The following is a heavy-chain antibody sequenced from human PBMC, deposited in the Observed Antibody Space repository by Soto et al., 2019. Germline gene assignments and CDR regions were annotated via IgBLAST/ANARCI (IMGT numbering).Heavy chain of an antibody. J-gene: IGHJ5*02. V-gene: IGHV4-31*03. Sequence: SETLSLTCTVSGDSVTRNDCYWSWIRQYPGKGLEWIGYIFYRGITLYNPSLKSRVTMSVDTSKNQFSLKLSSVTAADTAVYYCTTDLWQIAVVVGSTGYFNPWGQGTPVTVSS. CDR3: TTDLWQIAVVVGSTGYFNP. CDR1: GDSVTRNDCY. CDR2: IFYRGIT. D-gene: IGHD2-15*01.